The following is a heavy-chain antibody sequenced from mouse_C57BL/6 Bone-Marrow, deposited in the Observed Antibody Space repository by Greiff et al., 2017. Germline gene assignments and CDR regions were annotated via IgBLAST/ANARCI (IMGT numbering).Heavy chain of an antibody. CDR1: GFTFSDYY. Sequence: EVKLMESGGGLVQPGGSLKLSCAASGFTFSDYYMYWVRQTPEKRLEWVAYISNGGGSTYYPDTVKGRFTISRDNAKNTLYLQMSRLKSEDTAMYYCARQGLTGHYFDYWGQGTTLTVSS. J-gene: IGHJ2*01. D-gene: IGHD4-1*01. CDR2: ISNGGGST. CDR3: ARQGLTGHYFDY. V-gene: IGHV5-12*01.